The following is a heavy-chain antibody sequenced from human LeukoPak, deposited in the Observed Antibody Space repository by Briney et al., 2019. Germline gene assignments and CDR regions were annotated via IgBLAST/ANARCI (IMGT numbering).Heavy chain of an antibody. CDR1: GYSFTSFW. CDR2: FYPADSDT. J-gene: IGHJ6*02. Sequence: GESLKISCRGSGYSFTSFWIGWVRQMPGKGLEWMGIFYPADSDTRYSPSFQGQVTISADKSISTAYLQWSSLKASDTAMYYCAGWRTTVVSPMDVWGQGTTVTVSS. D-gene: IGHD4-23*01. CDR3: AGWRTTVVSPMDV. V-gene: IGHV5-51*01.